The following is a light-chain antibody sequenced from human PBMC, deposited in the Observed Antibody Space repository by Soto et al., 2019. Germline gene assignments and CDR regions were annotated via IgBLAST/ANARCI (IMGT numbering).Light chain of an antibody. CDR3: QQRRT. CDR2: DAS. Sequence: EIVLTQSPATLSLSPGERATVSCRASQSVSSYLAWYQQEPGQAPRLLVYDASDRATGIPARFSGSGSGTDFTLTISSLEPEDFAVYYCQQRRTFGQGTRLEIK. J-gene: IGKJ5*01. CDR1: QSVSSY. V-gene: IGKV3-11*01.